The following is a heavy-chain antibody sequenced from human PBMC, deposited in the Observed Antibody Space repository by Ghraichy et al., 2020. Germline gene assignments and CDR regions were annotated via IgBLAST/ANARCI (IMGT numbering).Heavy chain of an antibody. V-gene: IGHV3-11*01. CDR1: GFIFSDYY. D-gene: IGHD4-17*01. J-gene: IGHJ4*02. CDR3: VRGEDNGDLEGDY. CDR2: ISSSGNTI. Sequence: GGSLRLSCAASGFIFSDYYMSWIRQAPGKGLEWLSYISSSGNTIYYADSVKGRFTISRDNAKNSLYLQMNSLRAEDTAVYYCVRGEDNGDLEGDYWGQGTLVTVSS.